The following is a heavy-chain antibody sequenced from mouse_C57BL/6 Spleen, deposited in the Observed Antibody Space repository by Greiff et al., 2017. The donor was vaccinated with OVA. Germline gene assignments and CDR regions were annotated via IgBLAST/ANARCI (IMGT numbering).Heavy chain of an antibody. J-gene: IGHJ4*01. CDR3: ASPAQTTGYASDY. CDR2: IDPNSGGT. Sequence: VQLQQPGAELVKPGASVKLSCKASGYTFTSYWMHWVKQRPGQGLEWIGMIDPNSGGTKYNEKFKSKATLTVDKPSSTAYMQLRRLTSEDSAVYYCASPAQTTGYASDYWGQGTSVTVSS. V-gene: IGHV1-72*01. CDR1: GYTFTSYW. D-gene: IGHD3-2*02.